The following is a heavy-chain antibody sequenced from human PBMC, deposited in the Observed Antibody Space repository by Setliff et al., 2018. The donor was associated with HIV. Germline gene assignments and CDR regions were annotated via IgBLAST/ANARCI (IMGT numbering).Heavy chain of an antibody. J-gene: IGHJ4*02. CDR2: IYAGDSDT. CDR3: ARRLVGATAQPDY. V-gene: IGHV5-51*01. Sequence: GESLKISCKGSENTFTRYWIGWVRQMPGKGLEWMGIIYAGDSDTRYSPSFQGQVTISADKSISTAYLQWSSLKASDTAMYYCARRLVGATAQPDYWGQGTLVTVSS. D-gene: IGHD1-26*01. CDR1: ENTFTRYW.